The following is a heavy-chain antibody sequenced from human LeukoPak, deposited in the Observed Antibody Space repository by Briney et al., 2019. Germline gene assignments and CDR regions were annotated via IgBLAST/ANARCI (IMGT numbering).Heavy chain of an antibody. CDR3: GLEMATTIRDY. CDR2: ISGSGGIT. CDR1: GFTFGSYA. Sequence: GGSLRLSCAASGFTFGSYAMNWVRQAPGKWLEWVSGISGSGGITYYADSVKGRFTISRDNSKNTLYLQMNSLKAEDTAVYYCGLEMATTIRDYWGQGTLVTVSS. J-gene: IGHJ4*02. V-gene: IGHV3-23*01. D-gene: IGHD5-24*01.